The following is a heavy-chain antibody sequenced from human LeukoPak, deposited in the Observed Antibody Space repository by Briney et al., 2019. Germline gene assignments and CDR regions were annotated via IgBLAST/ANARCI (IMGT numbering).Heavy chain of an antibody. J-gene: IGHJ4*02. Sequence: GGSLRLSCAASGFTFSTYWMDWVRQAPGKGLEWVSSISSSSSYIYYADSVKGRFTISRDNAKNSLYLQMNSLRAEDTAVYYCARGVVRYFDYWGQGALVTVSS. CDR3: ARGVVRYFDY. D-gene: IGHD3-9*01. CDR1: GFTFSTYW. CDR2: ISSSSSYI. V-gene: IGHV3-21*01.